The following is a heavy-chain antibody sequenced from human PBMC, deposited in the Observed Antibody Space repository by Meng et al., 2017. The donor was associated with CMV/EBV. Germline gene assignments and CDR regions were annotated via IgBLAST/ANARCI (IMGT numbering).Heavy chain of an antibody. V-gene: IGHV3-48*03. J-gene: IGHJ6*02. Sequence: GESLKISCAASGFTFSSYAMHWVRQAPGKGLEWVSYISSSGSTIYYADSVKGRFTISRDNAKNSLYLQMNSLRAEDTAVYYCARGGKQLVLVPVYYYYGMDVWGQGTTVTVSS. CDR2: ISSSGSTI. CDR1: GFTFSSYA. CDR3: ARGGKQLVLVPVYYYYGMDV. D-gene: IGHD6-13*01.